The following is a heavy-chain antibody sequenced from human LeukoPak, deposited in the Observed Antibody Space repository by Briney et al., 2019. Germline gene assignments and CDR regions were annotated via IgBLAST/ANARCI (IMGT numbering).Heavy chain of an antibody. Sequence: GGSLRLSCAGSGFIFSNYWIKWVRQAPGKGLEWVANIKQDGSEKNYLDSVKGRFTISRDNAENSVHLQMSSLRVEDTAVYYCARAVDVRGQGTTVTVSS. CDR3: ARAVDV. V-gene: IGHV3-7*03. CDR1: GFIFSNYW. CDR2: IKQDGSEK. J-gene: IGHJ6*02.